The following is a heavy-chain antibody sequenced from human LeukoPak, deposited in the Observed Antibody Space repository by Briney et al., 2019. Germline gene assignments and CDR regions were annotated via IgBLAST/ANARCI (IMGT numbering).Heavy chain of an antibody. V-gene: IGHV3-21*01. J-gene: IGHJ4*02. CDR1: GFTFSSYS. CDR2: ISSSSSYI. CDR3: AKDRLRNGFWSGPNDY. Sequence: PGGSLRLSCAASGFTFSSYSMNWVRQAPGKGLEWVSSISSSSSYIYYADSVKGRFTISRDNAKNSLYLQMNSLRAEDTAVYYCAKDRLRNGFWSGPNDYWGQGTLVTVSS. D-gene: IGHD3-3*01.